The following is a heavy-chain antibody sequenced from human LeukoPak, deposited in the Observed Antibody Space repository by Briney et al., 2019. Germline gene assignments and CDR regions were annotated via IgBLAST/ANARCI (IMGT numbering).Heavy chain of an antibody. J-gene: IGHJ3*02. CDR1: GFTFSSYD. V-gene: IGHV3-13*01. Sequence: GGSLRLSCAASGFTFSSYDMHWVRQATGKGLEWVSAIGTAGDTYYPGSVKGRFTISRENAKNSLYLQMNSLRAGDTVVYYCARDVKRYCSSTSSYGPSYAFDIWGQGTMVNVSS. CDR2: IGTAGDT. CDR3: ARDVKRYCSSTSSYGPSYAFDI. D-gene: IGHD2-2*01.